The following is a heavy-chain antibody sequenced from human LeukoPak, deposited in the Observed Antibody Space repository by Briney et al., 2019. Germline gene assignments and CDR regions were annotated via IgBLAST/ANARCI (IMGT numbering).Heavy chain of an antibody. V-gene: IGHV4-34*01. CDR3: ARVPAVVVVAATNGWFDP. CDR2: INHSGST. CDR1: GGSFSGYY. J-gene: IGHJ5*02. Sequence: SETLSLTCAVYGGSFSGYYWSWIRQPPGKGLEWIGEINHSGSTNYNPSLKSRVTISVDTSKNQFSLKLSSVTAADTAVYYCARVPAVVVVAATNGWFDPWGQGTLVTVSS. D-gene: IGHD2-15*01.